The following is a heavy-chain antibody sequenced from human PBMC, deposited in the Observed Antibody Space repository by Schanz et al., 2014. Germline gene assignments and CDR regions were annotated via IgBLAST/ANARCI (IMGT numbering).Heavy chain of an antibody. D-gene: IGHD2-15*01. CDR2: ISPLLGVA. CDR1: GGTFVTFF. J-gene: IGHJ4*02. V-gene: IGHV1-69*04. Sequence: QVRLVQSGAELKMPGATVKVSCKPSGGTFVTFFFTWVRQAPGQGPQWMGRISPLLGVANYAQEFQGRLTITADTSTSTAYMELSSLRSEDTAVYYCATCSGGTCHAKPVLDNWGQGTLVTVSS. CDR3: ATCSGGTCHAKPVLDN.